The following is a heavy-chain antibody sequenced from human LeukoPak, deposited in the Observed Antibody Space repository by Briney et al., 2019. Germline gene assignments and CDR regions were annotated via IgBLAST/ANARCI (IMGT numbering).Heavy chain of an antibody. CDR1: GYTFTGYY. J-gene: IGHJ4*02. CDR3: ARAWLRLNPYFDY. Sequence: GASVKVSCKASGYTFTGYYMHWVRQAPGQGLEWMGWINPNSGGTNYAQKFQGRVTMTRDTSISTAYMELSRLRSDDTAVYYCARAWLRLNPYFDYWGQGILVTVSS. CDR2: INPNSGGT. V-gene: IGHV1-2*02. D-gene: IGHD5-12*01.